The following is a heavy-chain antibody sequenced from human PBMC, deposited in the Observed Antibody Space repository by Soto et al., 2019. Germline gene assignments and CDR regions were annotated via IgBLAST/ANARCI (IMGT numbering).Heavy chain of an antibody. J-gene: IGHJ1*01. CDR1: DGSISSGDRY. CDR2: ISYSGST. Sequence: PSETLSLTSTVSDGSISSGDRYWSWIRQDPGKGLEWLGYISYSGSTFYNPSLKSRVTISVDTSKNQFSLKLSSVTAADTAVYYCARDGYYGDYPTEYFQHWGQGTLVTVSS. CDR3: ARDGYYGDYPTEYFQH. D-gene: IGHD4-17*01. V-gene: IGHV4-31*03.